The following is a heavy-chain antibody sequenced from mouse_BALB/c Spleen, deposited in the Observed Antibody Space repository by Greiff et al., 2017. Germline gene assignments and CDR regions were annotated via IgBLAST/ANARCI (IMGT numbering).Heavy chain of an antibody. J-gene: IGHJ3*01. CDR1: GYTFSSYW. Sequence: VQVVESGAELMKPGASVKISCKATGYTFSSYWIEWVKQRPGHGLEWIGEILPGSGSTNYNEKFKGKATFTADTSSNTAYMQLSSLTSEDSAVYYCARKANSFAYWGQGTLVTVSA. V-gene: IGHV1-9*01. CDR3: ARKANSFAY. D-gene: IGHD4-1*01. CDR2: ILPGSGST.